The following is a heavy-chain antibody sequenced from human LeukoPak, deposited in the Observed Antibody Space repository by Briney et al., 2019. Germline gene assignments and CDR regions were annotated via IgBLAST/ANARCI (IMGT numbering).Heavy chain of an antibody. V-gene: IGHV4-34*01. Sequence: SETLSLTCAVYGGSFSGYYWSWIRQPPGKGLEWIGEINHSGSTNYNPSLKSRVTIPVDTSKNQFSLKLSSVTAADTAVYYCARGAITMVRGFGYWGQGTLVTVSS. CDR3: ARGAITMVRGFGY. CDR1: GGSFSGYY. D-gene: IGHD3-10*01. CDR2: INHSGST. J-gene: IGHJ4*02.